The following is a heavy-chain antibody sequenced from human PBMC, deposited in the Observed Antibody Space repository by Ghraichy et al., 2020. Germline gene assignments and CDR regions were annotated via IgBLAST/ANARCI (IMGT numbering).Heavy chain of an antibody. D-gene: IGHD5-12*01. CDR1: GFTFSNYN. CDR3: VKDDHEYSWYDTV. J-gene: IGHJ4*02. Sequence: GGSLRLSCAASGFTFSNYNMHWARQAPGKGLEWVAVISYDGSNKYYADSVKGRFTISRDNSNNTLYLQMNSLRAEDAAVYYCVKDDHEYSWYDTVWGQGTLVTVSS. CDR2: ISYDGSNK. V-gene: IGHV3-30*18.